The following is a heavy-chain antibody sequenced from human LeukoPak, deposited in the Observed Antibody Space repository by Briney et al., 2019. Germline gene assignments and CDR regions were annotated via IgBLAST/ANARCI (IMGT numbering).Heavy chain of an antibody. D-gene: IGHD2-2*01. Sequence: PGRSLRLSCAASGFTFSSYGMHWVRQAPGKGLEWVAVIWYDGSNKYYADSVKGRFTISRDNSKNTLYLQMNSLRAEDTAVYYCAKEMGTIVVVPAALDYWGQGTLVTVSS. CDR2: IWYDGSNK. CDR3: AKEMGTIVVVPAALDY. V-gene: IGHV3-33*06. J-gene: IGHJ4*02. CDR1: GFTFSSYG.